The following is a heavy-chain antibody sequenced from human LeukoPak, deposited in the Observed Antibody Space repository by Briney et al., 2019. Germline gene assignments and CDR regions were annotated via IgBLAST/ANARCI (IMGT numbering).Heavy chain of an antibody. CDR1: GFTFSSYA. V-gene: IGHV3-23*01. Sequence: GGSLRLSCAASGFTFSSYAMSWVRQAPGKGLEWVSAISGSGGSTCYADSVKGRFTISRDNSKNTLYLQMNSLRAEDTAVYYCAKRDTGYSSGWPYDYWGQGTLVTVSS. CDR3: AKRDTGYSSGWPYDY. J-gene: IGHJ4*02. CDR2: ISGSGGST. D-gene: IGHD6-19*01.